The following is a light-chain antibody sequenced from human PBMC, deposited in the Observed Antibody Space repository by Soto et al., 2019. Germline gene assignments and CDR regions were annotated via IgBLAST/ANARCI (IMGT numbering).Light chain of an antibody. CDR2: DAS. CDR1: QSISSTY. J-gene: IGKJ1*01. Sequence: EIVLTQSPGTLSLSPGERATLPCRASQSISSTYLTWYHQRPGQAPRLLIYDASRRATGIPDRFSGSGSGTDFSLTISRLEPEDFAVYYCQHYDSARWTFGLGTKVEIK. CDR3: QHYDSARWT. V-gene: IGKV3-20*01.